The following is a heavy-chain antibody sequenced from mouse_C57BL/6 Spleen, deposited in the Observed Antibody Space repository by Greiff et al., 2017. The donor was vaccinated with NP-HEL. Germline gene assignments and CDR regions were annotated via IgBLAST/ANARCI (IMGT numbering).Heavy chain of an antibody. V-gene: IGHV1-69*01. CDR1: GYTFTSYW. D-gene: IGHD1-1*01. J-gene: IGHJ4*01. CDR2: IDPSDSYT. CDR3: ARGQTTVEADYAMDY. Sequence: QVQLQQPGAELVLPGASVKLSCKASGYTFTSYWMHWVKQRPGQGLEWIGEIDPSDSYTNYNQKFKVKSTLTVDKSSSPTYMQLSILTSEDSAVYYCARGQTTVEADYAMDYRGQGTSVTVSS.